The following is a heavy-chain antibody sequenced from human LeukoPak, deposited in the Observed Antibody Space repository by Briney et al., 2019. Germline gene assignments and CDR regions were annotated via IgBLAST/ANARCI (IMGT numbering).Heavy chain of an antibody. CDR3: ARHSPGGARRAFDI. V-gene: IGHV4-59*08. Sequence: PSETLSLTCTVSGGSISSYYWSWIRQPPGKGLEWIGYIYYSGSTNYNPSLTSRVTTSVDTSKNQVSLKLSSVTAADTAVYYCARHSPGGARRAFDIWGQGTMVTVSS. D-gene: IGHD3-16*01. CDR1: GGSISSYY. CDR2: IYYSGST. J-gene: IGHJ3*02.